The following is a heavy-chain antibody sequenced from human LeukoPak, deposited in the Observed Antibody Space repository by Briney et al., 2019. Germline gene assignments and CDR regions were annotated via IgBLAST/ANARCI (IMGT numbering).Heavy chain of an antibody. V-gene: IGHV5-51*01. Sequence: GESLQISCKGSGYSFTSYWIGWVRQMPGKGLEWMGIIYPGDSDTRYSPSFQGQVTISADKSISTAYLQWSSLKASDTAMYYCARLLGYYYDSSGNFDYWGQGTLVTVSS. D-gene: IGHD3-22*01. J-gene: IGHJ4*02. CDR1: GYSFTSYW. CDR2: IYPGDSDT. CDR3: ARLLGYYYDSSGNFDY.